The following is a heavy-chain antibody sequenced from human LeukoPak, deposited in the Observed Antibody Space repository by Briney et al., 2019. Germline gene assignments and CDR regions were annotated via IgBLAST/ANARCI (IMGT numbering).Heavy chain of an antibody. D-gene: IGHD2-15*01. CDR1: GFILSIYD. CDR2: LSYDGSNK. CDR3: AKDDRIFWKAFDI. V-gene: IGHV3-30*18. Sequence: PGGSLRLSCAASGFILSIYDMHWVRQAPGKGLEWVAVLSYDGSNKYYADSVKGRFTISRDNSNNTLYLQMDSLGTEDTAVYYCAKDDRIFWKAFDIWGQGTMVTVSS. J-gene: IGHJ3*02.